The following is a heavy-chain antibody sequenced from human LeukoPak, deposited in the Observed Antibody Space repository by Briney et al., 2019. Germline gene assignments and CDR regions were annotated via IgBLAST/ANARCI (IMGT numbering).Heavy chain of an antibody. J-gene: IGHJ4*02. V-gene: IGHV1-18*01. CDR3: ARDIGYYDSSGYYDY. CDR1: GYTFTSYG. Sequence: ASVKVSCKASGYTFTSYGISWVRQAPGQGLEWMGWISAYNGNTNYAQKLQGRVTMTTDTSTSTAHMELRSLRSDDTAVYYCARDIGYYDSSGYYDYWGQGTLVTVSS. CDR2: ISAYNGNT. D-gene: IGHD3-22*01.